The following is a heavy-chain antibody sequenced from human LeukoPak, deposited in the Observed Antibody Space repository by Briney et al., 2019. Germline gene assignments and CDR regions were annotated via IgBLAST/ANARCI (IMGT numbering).Heavy chain of an antibody. D-gene: IGHD6-6*01. Sequence: ASVKVSCKASGYTFTSYDINWVRQATGQGLEWMGWMNPNSSNTGYAQKFQGRVTMTRNTSISTAYMELSSLRSEDTAVYYCARGAYSSSAAYYYYYMDVWGKGTTVTVSS. CDR2: MNPNSSNT. CDR1: GYTFTSYD. J-gene: IGHJ6*03. CDR3: ARGAYSSSAAYYYYYMDV. V-gene: IGHV1-8*01.